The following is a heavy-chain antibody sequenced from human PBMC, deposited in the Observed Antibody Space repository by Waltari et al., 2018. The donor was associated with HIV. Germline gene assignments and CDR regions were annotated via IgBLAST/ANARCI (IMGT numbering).Heavy chain of an antibody. CDR2: IRSKAYGGTT. D-gene: IGHD6-19*01. CDR1: GFTFGDHA. Sequence: EVQLVESGGGLVQPGRSLRLSCTASGFTFGDHAMSWVRQAPGKGLEWVGCIRSKAYGGTTEYAASVKGRFTISRDDSKSIAYLQMNSLKTEDTAVYYCIRDRVVAGTVYWGQGTLVTVSS. CDR3: IRDRVVAGTVY. V-gene: IGHV3-49*04. J-gene: IGHJ4*02.